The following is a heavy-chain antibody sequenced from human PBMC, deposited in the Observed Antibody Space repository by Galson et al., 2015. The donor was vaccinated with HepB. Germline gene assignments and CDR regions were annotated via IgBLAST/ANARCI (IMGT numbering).Heavy chain of an antibody. V-gene: IGHV5-10-1*01. D-gene: IGHD6-13*01. CDR2: IDPSDSYT. CDR3: ARHPPYSSSWSGNWFDP. CDR1: GYSFTSYW. J-gene: IGHJ5*02. Sequence: QSGAEVKKPGESLRISCKGSGYSFTSYWISWVRQMPGKGLEWMGRIDPSDSYTNYSPSFQGHVTISADKSISTAYLQWSSLKASDTAMYYCARHPPYSSSWSGNWFDPWGQGTLVTVSS.